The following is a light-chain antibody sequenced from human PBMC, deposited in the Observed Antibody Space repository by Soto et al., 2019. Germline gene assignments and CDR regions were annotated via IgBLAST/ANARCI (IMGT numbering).Light chain of an antibody. CDR3: QQYGSSPRS. CDR1: QSISSSY. V-gene: IGKV3-20*01. J-gene: IGKJ5*01. CDR2: GAS. Sequence: EIVLTQSPGTLSLSPGERATLSCRASQSISSSYLAWYQQKPGQAPRLLIYGASSRAPGIPDRFSGSGSGTDFTLIIGRLEPEDFAAYYCQQYGSSPRSFGQGTRLEIK.